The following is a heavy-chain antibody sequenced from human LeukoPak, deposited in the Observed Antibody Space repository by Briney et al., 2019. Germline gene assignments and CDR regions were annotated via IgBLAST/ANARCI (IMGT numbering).Heavy chain of an antibody. D-gene: IGHD3-22*01. Sequence: SQTLSLTCTVSGGSISSGGYYWSWLRQHPGKGLEWIGYIYYSGSTYYNPSLKSRVTISVDTSKNQFSLKLSSVTAADTAVYYCARCDSSGYYSKNAFDYWGQGTLVTVSS. J-gene: IGHJ4*02. CDR1: GGSISSGGYY. V-gene: IGHV4-31*03. CDR3: ARCDSSGYYSKNAFDY. CDR2: IYYSGST.